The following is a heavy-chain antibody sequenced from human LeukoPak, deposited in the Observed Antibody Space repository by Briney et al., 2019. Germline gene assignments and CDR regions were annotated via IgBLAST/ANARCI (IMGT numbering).Heavy chain of an antibody. CDR3: ARVLAPDYGDYLFDY. D-gene: IGHD4-17*01. Sequence: ASQTLSLTCTVSGGSISSGGYYWSWIRQHPGKGLEWIGYIYYSGSTYYNPPLKSRVTISVDTSKNQFSLKLSSVTAADTAVYYCARVLAPDYGDYLFDYWGQGTLVTVSS. J-gene: IGHJ4*02. CDR1: GGSISSGGYY. CDR2: IYYSGST. V-gene: IGHV4-31*03.